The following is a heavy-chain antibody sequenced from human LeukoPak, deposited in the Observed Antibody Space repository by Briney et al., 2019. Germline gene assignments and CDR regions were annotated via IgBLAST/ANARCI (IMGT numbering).Heavy chain of an antibody. Sequence: PGGSLRLSCVASGFTFSNLAMGWVRQAPGKGLEWVSVISDSGGTTYYADSVKGRFTISRHNSRNTLYLQMNSLRVDDTAVYYCAKDARRYSGWYFFDHWGQGTLVTVSS. CDR2: ISDSGGTT. D-gene: IGHD6-19*01. CDR1: GFTFSNLA. CDR3: AKDARRYSGWYFFDH. V-gene: IGHV3-23*01. J-gene: IGHJ4*02.